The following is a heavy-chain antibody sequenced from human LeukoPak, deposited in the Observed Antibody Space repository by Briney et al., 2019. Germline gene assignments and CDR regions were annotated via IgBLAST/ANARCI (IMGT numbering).Heavy chain of an antibody. CDR2: IFHHGSP. CDR1: RVSICSGTYS. J-gene: IGHJ5*02. D-gene: IGHD6-19*01. CDR3: ARELLFAQAPRSWLDP. V-gene: IGHV4-30-2*05. Sequence: SLSLSSAVSRVSICSGTYSWSWIRPPPGKGLEWIGCIFHHGSPFYNPSLKSRITISVDTFGNQFSLRLDSLAAGGTAVFYCARELLFAQAPRSWLDPWGQGPVVTVSS.